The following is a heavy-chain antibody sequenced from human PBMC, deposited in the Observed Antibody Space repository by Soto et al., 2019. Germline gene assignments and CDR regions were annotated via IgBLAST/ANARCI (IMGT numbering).Heavy chain of an antibody. J-gene: IGHJ3*02. V-gene: IGHV3-73*01. Sequence: PWGSLRLSCAASGFSFSGSSMHWVRQASGKGLEWVGRIRSGADNYATAYTASMKGRFIISRDDSKNTAYLQMNSLKTEDTAVYYCTRLSTNAPYDACDIWGQGTMVTVSS. CDR1: GFSFSGSS. D-gene: IGHD2-8*01. CDR2: IRSGADNYAT. CDR3: TRLSTNAPYDACDI.